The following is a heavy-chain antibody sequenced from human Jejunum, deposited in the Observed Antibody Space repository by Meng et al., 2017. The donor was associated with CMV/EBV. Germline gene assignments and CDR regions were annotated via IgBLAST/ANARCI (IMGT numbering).Heavy chain of an antibody. CDR3: ASTAGCDY. J-gene: IGHJ4*02. V-gene: IGHV3-7*01. Sequence: SCSASGFSFSSYWMTWVRQAPGKGLEWVANIKHDGSDKYYVDSVKGRFTISRDNAKNSLYLQMNSLRVEDTATSYCASTAGCDYWGQGTLVTVSS. CDR2: IKHDGSDK. CDR1: GFSFSSYW. D-gene: IGHD6-19*01.